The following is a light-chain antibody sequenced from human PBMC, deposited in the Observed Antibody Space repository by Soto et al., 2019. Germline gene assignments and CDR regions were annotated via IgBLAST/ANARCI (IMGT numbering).Light chain of an antibody. CDR1: HSVNSH. CDR3: PQYNKWPPIT. CDR2: GAS. J-gene: IGKJ5*01. V-gene: IGKV3-15*01. Sequence: MMMTQSSATLSVSPGERVTLSCRTSHSVNSHVAWYQQKPGQAPRLLLYGASTRATGIPVRFSGSGFGTEFTLTISSLQSEDFAVYYCPQYNKWPPITFGQGTRLEIK.